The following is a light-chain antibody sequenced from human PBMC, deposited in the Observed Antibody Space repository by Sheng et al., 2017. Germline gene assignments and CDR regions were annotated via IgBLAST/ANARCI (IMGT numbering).Light chain of an antibody. Sequence: VMTQSPATLSVSPGERVTLSCRASQSVSSNLAWYQKKFGQAPRLLIYAASTRATGIPVRFSGGGSGTDFTLTISSLQSEDFAVYFCQQSNNWPWTFGQGTKVEIK. J-gene: IGKJ1*01. CDR1: QSVSSN. CDR3: QQSNNWPWT. CDR2: AAS. V-gene: IGKV3-15*01.